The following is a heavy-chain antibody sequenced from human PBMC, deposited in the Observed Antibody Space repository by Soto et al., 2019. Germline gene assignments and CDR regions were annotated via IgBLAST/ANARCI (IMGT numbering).Heavy chain of an antibody. CDR2: IYYNGGS. J-gene: IGHJ6*02. CDR1: GGSISSGYY. V-gene: IGHV4-39*01. D-gene: IGHD6-19*01. Sequence: QLQLQESGPGLVKPSETLSLTCTVSGGSISSGYYWGWIRQPPGKGLEWIGSIYYNGGSYCNPYLKCRVTIPVDTSKNQFSLKLSSVTAADTAVYYCARSPSGSGWYYYYYGMDVWGQGTTVAVSS. CDR3: ARSPSGSGWYYYYYGMDV.